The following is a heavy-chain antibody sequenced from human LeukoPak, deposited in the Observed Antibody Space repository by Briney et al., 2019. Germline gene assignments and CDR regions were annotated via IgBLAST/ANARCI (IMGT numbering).Heavy chain of an antibody. CDR3: ARDPYVGGGNSGAGWYFDL. V-gene: IGHV3-11*01. D-gene: IGHD3-16*01. CDR2: ISSGGITI. J-gene: IGHJ2*01. Sequence: GGSLRLSCAASGFAFSDNFMSWIRQAPGRGLEWISYISSGGITIYYADSVKGRFTISRDNAKNSLFLQMNSLRVEDTAVYYCARDPYVGGGNSGAGWYFDLWGRGTLVTVSS. CDR1: GFAFSDNF.